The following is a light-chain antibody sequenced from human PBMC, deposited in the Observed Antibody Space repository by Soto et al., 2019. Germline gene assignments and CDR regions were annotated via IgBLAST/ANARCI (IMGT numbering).Light chain of an antibody. CDR3: TSYTPTTTVI. Sequence: QSALTQPASVSGSPGQSITISCTGTSSDVGGYDYVSWYQQHPGKAPKLIISEVTNRPSGVSYRFSGSKSGNTASLTISGLQAEDEADYYCTSYTPTTTVIFGGGTKLTVL. V-gene: IGLV2-14*01. CDR1: SSDVGGYDY. CDR2: EVT. J-gene: IGLJ2*01.